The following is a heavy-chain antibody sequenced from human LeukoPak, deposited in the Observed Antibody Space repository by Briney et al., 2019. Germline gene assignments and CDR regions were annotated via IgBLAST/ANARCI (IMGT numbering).Heavy chain of an antibody. V-gene: IGHV3-21*01. Sequence: GGSLRLSCAASGFTFRSYTMNWVRQAPGKGLEWVSCISSSSSSIYYADSVKGRFTISRDDGKNSLYLQMNSLRAEDTAVYYCARDRIVGATPYDYWGQGTLVTVSS. J-gene: IGHJ4*02. D-gene: IGHD1-26*01. CDR3: ARDRIVGATPYDY. CDR1: GFTFRSYT. CDR2: ISSSSSSI.